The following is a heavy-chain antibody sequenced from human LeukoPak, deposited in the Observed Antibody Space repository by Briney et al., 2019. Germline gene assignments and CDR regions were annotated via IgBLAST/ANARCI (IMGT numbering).Heavy chain of an antibody. J-gene: IGHJ4*02. D-gene: IGHD1-1*01. CDR1: GFTFSDSY. CDR2: ITTSGSTI. CDR3: AREDNSNWNIDY. Sequence: PGGSLGLSCAASGFTFSDSYMTWIRQAPGKGLEWVSYITTSGSTIYADSLKGRFAISRDNAKNSLHLQMNSLRAEDTAVYYCAREDNSNWNIDYWGQGTLVTVFS. V-gene: IGHV3-11*04.